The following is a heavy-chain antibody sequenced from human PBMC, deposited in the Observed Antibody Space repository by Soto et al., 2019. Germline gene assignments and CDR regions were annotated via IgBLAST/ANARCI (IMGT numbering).Heavy chain of an antibody. V-gene: IGHV4-30-4*01. CDR1: GGSITRGHYY. D-gene: IGHD2-21*01. Sequence: SETLSLTCTVSGGSITRGHYYWSWIRQPPGKGLEWIGYIYYSGGSYHNPSLKSRVTMSVDTSKNQFSLKLSSVTAADTAVYFCARESIPPRIIDYWGRGIMVTVSS. CDR2: IYYSGGS. J-gene: IGHJ4*02. CDR3: ARESIPPRIIDY.